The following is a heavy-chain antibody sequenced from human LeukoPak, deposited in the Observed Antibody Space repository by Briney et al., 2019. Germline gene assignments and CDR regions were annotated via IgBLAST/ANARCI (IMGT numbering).Heavy chain of an antibody. CDR1: GGSFSGYY. CDR2: INHSGST. D-gene: IGHD6-6*01. CDR3: ARTRSSSRDFDY. V-gene: IGHV4-34*01. Sequence: SETLSLTCAVYGGSFSGYYWSWIRQPPGKGLEWIGEINHSGSTNYNPSLKSRVTISVDTSKNQFSLKLSSVTAADTAVYYCARTRSSSRDFDYWGQGTLVTVSS. J-gene: IGHJ4*02.